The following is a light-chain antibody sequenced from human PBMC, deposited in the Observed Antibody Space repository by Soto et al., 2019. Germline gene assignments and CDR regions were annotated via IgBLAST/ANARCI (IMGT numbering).Light chain of an antibody. Sequence: EIVMTQSPATLSVSPGERATLSCRASQSVSSNLAWYQQKPGQAPRLLIHSASTRATGIPARFSGFGSGTQFTLTISSLQSEDFAVYYCHQYKNWPRGTFGQGTKLEIK. CDR2: SAS. V-gene: IGKV3-15*01. J-gene: IGKJ2*01. CDR1: QSVSSN. CDR3: HQYKNWPRGT.